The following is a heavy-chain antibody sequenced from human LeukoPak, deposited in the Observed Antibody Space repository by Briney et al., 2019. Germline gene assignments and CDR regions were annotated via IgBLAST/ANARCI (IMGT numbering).Heavy chain of an antibody. D-gene: IGHD3-10*01. CDR2: INHSGST. CDR3: ARRFRGHYFDY. V-gene: IGHV4-34*01. J-gene: IGHJ4*02. Sequence: SETLSLTCAVYGGSFSGYYWSWIRQPPGKGLEWIGEINHSGSTNYNPSFKSRVTISVDTSKNQFSLKLSSVTAADTAVYYCARRFRGHYFDYWGQGTLVTVSS. CDR1: GGSFSGYY.